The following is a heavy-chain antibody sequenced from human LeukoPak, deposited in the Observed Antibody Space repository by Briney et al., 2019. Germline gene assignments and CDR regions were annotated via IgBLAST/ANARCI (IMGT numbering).Heavy chain of an antibody. V-gene: IGHV4-38-2*01. Sequence: SETLFLTCEVSNYPITSDYYWVWIRQPPGQGLEWIGQIFHSGIAHYNPSLRSRVTMSVDTSRSQFSVNLNSVTAADTAVYYCGRAGLGAAYNRFYYYMDVWGKGTTVTVSS. D-gene: IGHD3-16*01. CDR2: IFHSGIA. CDR3: GRAGLGAAYNRFYYYMDV. CDR1: NYPITSDYY. J-gene: IGHJ6*03.